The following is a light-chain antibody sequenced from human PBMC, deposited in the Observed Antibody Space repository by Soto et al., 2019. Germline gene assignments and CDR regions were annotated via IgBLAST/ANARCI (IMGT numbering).Light chain of an antibody. Sequence: QSALTQPASVSGSPGQSTTISCTGTSSDVGSYNLVSWYQQHPGKAPKLMIYEVSKRPSGVSNRFSGSKSCNTASLTISVLQAEDEADYYCCSYAGSSTPLIFGTGTRSPS. V-gene: IGLV2-23*02. CDR1: SSDVGSYNL. CDR3: CSYAGSSTPLI. J-gene: IGLJ1*01. CDR2: EVS.